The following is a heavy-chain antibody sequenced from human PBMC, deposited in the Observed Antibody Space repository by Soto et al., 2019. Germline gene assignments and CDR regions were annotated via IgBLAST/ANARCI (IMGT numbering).Heavy chain of an antibody. CDR1: GGSISNYY. V-gene: IGHV4-4*08. CDR3: ARLFGYSYGFLDY. D-gene: IGHD5-18*01. Sequence: SETLSLTCTVSGGSISNYYWNWIRQSPGKGQEWIGNIYSSGSTHYNPSLKNRVTISIDTSNNQFSLKLNSVTAADTAVYYCARLFGYSYGFLDYWGRGTLVTVSS. J-gene: IGHJ4*02. CDR2: IYSSGST.